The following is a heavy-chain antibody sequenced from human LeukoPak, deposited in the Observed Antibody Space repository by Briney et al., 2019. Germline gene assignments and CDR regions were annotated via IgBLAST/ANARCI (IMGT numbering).Heavy chain of an antibody. CDR1: GYTFTGYY. J-gene: IGHJ5*02. CDR2: INPNSGGT. V-gene: IGHV1-2*02. D-gene: IGHD1-26*01. Sequence: GASVRVSCTASGYTFTGYYMHWVRQAPGQGLEWMGCINPNSGGTNYAQKFQGRVTMTRDTSISTAYMELSRLRSDDTAVYYCAVDSGSYLVWFDPWGQGTLVTVSS. CDR3: AVDSGSYLVWFDP.